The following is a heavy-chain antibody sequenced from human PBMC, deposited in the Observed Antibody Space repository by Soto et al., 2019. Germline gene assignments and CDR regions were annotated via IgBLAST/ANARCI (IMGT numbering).Heavy chain of an antibody. Sequence: PEGSLRLSCAASGFTLSSYAIHWVRQAPGKGLEWVTVISKGGSNLYFADSVKGRFTISRDNSKNTLYLQMNSLRSEDTAVYYCAREVEYTSAFGISSSFDYWGQGTLVTVSS. CDR1: GFTLSSYA. J-gene: IGHJ4*02. CDR3: AREVEYTSAFGISSSFDY. D-gene: IGHD6-19*01. CDR2: ISKGGSNL. V-gene: IGHV3-30-3*01.